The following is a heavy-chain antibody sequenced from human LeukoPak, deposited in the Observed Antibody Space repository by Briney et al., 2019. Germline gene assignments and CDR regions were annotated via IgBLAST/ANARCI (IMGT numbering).Heavy chain of an antibody. D-gene: IGHD3-10*01. V-gene: IGHV3-48*01. CDR3: ARDKALEYRGGDYYYYMDV. J-gene: IGHJ6*03. CDR1: GFTFSSYS. Sequence: PGGSLRLSCAASGFTFSSYSMNWVRQAPGKGLEWVSYISSSSSTIYYADSVKGRFTISRDNAKNSLYLQMNSLRAEDTAVYYCARDKALEYRGGDYYYYMDVWGKGTTVTVSS. CDR2: ISSSSSTI.